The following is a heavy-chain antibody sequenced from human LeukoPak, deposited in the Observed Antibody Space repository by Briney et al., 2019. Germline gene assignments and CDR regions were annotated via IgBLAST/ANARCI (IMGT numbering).Heavy chain of an antibody. CDR2: IYYSGST. CDR1: GGSVSSGSYY. J-gene: IGHJ6*04. Sequence: SETLSLTCTVSGGSVSSGSYYWSWIRQPPGKGLEWIGYIYYSGSTNYNPSPKSRVTISVDTSKNQFSLKLSSVTAADTAVYYCARGEITMVRGVIHYGMDVWGKGTTVTVSS. D-gene: IGHD3-10*01. V-gene: IGHV4-61*01. CDR3: ARGEITMVRGVIHYGMDV.